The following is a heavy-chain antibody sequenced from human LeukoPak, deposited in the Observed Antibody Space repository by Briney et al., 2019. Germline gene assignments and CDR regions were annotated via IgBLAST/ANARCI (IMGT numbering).Heavy chain of an antibody. CDR3: ARGDYGSGEYYYYYGMDV. D-gene: IGHD3-10*01. J-gene: IGHJ6*02. CDR2: TYYRSKWYN. V-gene: IGHV6-1*01. Sequence: SQTLSLTCAISGDSVSSKSAAWNWIRQSPSRGVEWLGRTYYRSKWYNDYAVSVKSRITINPDTSKNQFSLQLNSVTPEDTAVYYCARGDYGSGEYYYYYGMDVWGQGTTVTVSS. CDR1: GDSVSSKSAA.